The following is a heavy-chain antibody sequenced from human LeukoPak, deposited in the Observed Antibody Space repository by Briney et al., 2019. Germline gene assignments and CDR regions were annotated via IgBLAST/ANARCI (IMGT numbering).Heavy chain of an antibody. V-gene: IGHV3-23*01. Sequence: GGSLRLSCAASGFTFSNYAMSWVRQAPGKGLEWVSVISGSGGGTFYADSVKGRFTIPRDNSKNTVYLQMNSLRAEDTAVYYCAKSASGVYDYGALDYWGQGTLVTVSS. CDR3: AKSASGVYDYGALDY. CDR1: GFTFSNYA. J-gene: IGHJ4*02. D-gene: IGHD4-17*01. CDR2: ISGSGGGT.